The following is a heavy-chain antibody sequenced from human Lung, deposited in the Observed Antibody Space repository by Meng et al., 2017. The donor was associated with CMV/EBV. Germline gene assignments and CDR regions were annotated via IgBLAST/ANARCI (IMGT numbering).Heavy chain of an antibody. Sequence: QVQLQQWGAGLLXXXXXLXLTXAXPGGSFSGYYWSWVRQPPGKGLEWIGEINHSGSTNYNPSLKSRVTISVDTSKNQFSLKLSSVTAADTAVYYCARASARVAAAGRRDLRYWGQGTLVTVSS. J-gene: IGHJ4*02. V-gene: IGHV4-34*01. CDR3: ARASARVAAAGRRDLRY. D-gene: IGHD6-13*01. CDR2: INHSGST. CDR1: GGSFSGYY.